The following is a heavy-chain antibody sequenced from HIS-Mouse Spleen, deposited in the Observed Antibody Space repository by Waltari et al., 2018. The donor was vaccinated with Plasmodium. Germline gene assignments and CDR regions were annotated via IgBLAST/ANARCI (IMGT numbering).Heavy chain of an antibody. CDR2: INPNSGGT. J-gene: IGHJ3*02. CDR1: GYPFPGYY. V-gene: IGHV1-2*02. CDR3: ARDPIAVAGTADAFDI. Sequence: QVQLVQSGAEVKKPGASVKVPCKASGYPFPGYYMPWVLQAPGQGLEWMGWINPNSGGTNYAQKFQGRVTMTRDTSISTAYMELSRLRSDDTAVYYCARDPIAVAGTADAFDIWGQGTMVTVSS. D-gene: IGHD6-19*01.